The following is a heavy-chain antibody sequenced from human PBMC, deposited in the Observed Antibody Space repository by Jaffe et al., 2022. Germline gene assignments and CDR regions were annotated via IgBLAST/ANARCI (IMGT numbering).Heavy chain of an antibody. V-gene: IGHV3-7*05. J-gene: IGHJ3*02. D-gene: IGHD2-21*02. CDR1: GFTFSSYW. CDR3: ARDCGGDCYTSVDAFDI. Sequence: EVQLVESGGGLVQPGGSLRLSCAASGFTFSSYWMSWVRQAPGKGLEWVANIKQDGSEKYYVDSVKGRFTISRDNAKNSLYLQMNSLRAEDTAVYYCARDCGGDCYTSVDAFDIWGQGTMVTVSS. CDR2: IKQDGSEK.